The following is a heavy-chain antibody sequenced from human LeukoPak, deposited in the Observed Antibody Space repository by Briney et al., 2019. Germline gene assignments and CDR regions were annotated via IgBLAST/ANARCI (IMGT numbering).Heavy chain of an antibody. D-gene: IGHD4-17*01. J-gene: IGHJ4*02. Sequence: PSETLSLTCAVSGGSISSGGYSWSWIRQPPGKGLEWIGYIYHSGGTYYNPSLKSRVTISVDRSKNQFSLKLSSVTAADTAVYYCARGTHYGGRPHFDYWGQGTLVTASS. CDR3: ARGTHYGGRPHFDY. CDR2: IYHSGGT. V-gene: IGHV4-30-2*01. CDR1: GGSISSGGYS.